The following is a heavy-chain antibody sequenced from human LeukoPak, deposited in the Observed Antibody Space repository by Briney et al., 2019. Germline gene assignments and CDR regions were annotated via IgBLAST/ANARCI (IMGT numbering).Heavy chain of an antibody. CDR1: GGSFSGYY. D-gene: IGHD2-2*02. CDR3: ARREYLEAPVDY. Sequence: SETLSLTCAVYGGSFSGYYWSWIRQPPGKGLEWIGEINHSGSTNYNPSLKSRVTISVDTSKNQFSLKLSSVTAADTAVYYCARREYLEAPVDYWGQGTLVTVSS. V-gene: IGHV4-34*01. CDR2: INHSGST. J-gene: IGHJ4*02.